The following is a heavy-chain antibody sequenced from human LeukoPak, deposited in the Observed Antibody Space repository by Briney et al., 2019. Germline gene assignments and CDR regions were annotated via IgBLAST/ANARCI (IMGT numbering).Heavy chain of an antibody. CDR2: MNPNSGNT. V-gene: IGHV1-8*03. D-gene: IGHD5-18*01. CDR1: GYTFTSYD. Sequence: ASVKVSCKASGYTFTSYDINWVRQATGQGLEWMGWMNPNSGNTGYAQKFQGRVTITRNTSISTAYMELSSLRSEDTAVYYCARGDKYSGHSYGSYYYYMDVWGKGTTVTISS. CDR3: ARGDKYSGHSYGSYYYYMDV. J-gene: IGHJ6*03.